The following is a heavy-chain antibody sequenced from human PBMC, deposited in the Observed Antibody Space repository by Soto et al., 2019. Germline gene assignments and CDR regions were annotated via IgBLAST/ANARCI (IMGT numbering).Heavy chain of an antibody. CDR1: GFTFSSYS. D-gene: IGHD6-13*01. J-gene: IGHJ4*02. CDR2: ISSSSSYI. CDR3: ARVMGSSWYYAY. V-gene: IGHV3-21*01. Sequence: EVQLVESGGGLVKPGGSLRLSSAASGFTFSSYSMNWVRQAPGKGLEWVSSISSSSSYIYYADSVKGRFTISRDNAKNSLYLQMNSLRAEDTAVYYCARVMGSSWYYAYWGQGTLVTVSS.